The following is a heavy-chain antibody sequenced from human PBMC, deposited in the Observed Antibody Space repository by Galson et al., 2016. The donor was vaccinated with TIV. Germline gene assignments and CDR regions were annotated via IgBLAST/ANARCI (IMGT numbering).Heavy chain of an antibody. D-gene: IGHD3-22*01. CDR3: AKDKSTMIVGSGAFGN. J-gene: IGHJ3*02. Sequence: ETLSLTCTVSGDSLRSSNYFWAWIRQPPGKGLEWIASIFYSGGTYYNPSLKNRLTTSVDTSKDQVSLRLSAVTAADTAVYYCAKDKSTMIVGSGAFGNWGQGTVVTVSS. CDR2: IFYSGGT. V-gene: IGHV4-39*07. CDR1: GDSLRSSNYF.